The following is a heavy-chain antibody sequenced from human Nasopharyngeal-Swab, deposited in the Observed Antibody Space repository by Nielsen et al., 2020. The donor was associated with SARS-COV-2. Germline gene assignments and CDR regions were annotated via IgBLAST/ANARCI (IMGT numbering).Heavy chain of an antibody. V-gene: IGHV7-4-1*02. J-gene: IGHJ5*02. CDR3: ARGPSPYSSSWYDWFDP. Sequence: ASVKVSCKASGYTFTSYAMNWVRQAPGQGLEWMGWINTNTGNPTYAQGFTGRFVFSLDTSVSTAYLQISSLKAEDIAVYYCARGPSPYSSSWYDWFDPWGQGTLVTVSS. D-gene: IGHD6-13*01. CDR2: INTNTGNP. CDR1: GYTFTSYA.